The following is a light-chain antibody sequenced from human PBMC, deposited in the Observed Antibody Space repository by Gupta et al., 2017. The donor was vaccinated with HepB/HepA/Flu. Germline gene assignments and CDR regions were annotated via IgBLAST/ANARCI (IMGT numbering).Light chain of an antibody. J-gene: IGLJ2*01. CDR1: TSDIGANAY. CDR2: EFS. V-gene: IGLV2-8*01. CDR3: SSYAETNTVLV. Sequence: QSALTQPPSASGSPGQSVAISCTGTTSDIGANAYVSWYQQHPAKAPNLIRYEFSRRPSGGPDRFSGSKYGNTASLTFAGLRTEDEAVYYCSSYAETNTVLVFGGGTRLTVL.